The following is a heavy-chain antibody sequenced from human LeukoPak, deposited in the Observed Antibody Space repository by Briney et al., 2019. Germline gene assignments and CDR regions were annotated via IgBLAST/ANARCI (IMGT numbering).Heavy chain of an antibody. CDR2: IRYDGSNK. J-gene: IGHJ4*02. CDR3: ARNPVGATTSIYFDY. CDR1: GFTFSSYD. D-gene: IGHD1-26*01. Sequence: GGSLRLSCAASGFTFSSYDMHWVRQAPGKGLEWVAFIRYDGSNKYYADSVKGRFTISRDNSKNTLYLQMNSLRAEDTAVYYCARNPVGATTSIYFDYWGQGTLVTVSS. V-gene: IGHV3-33*08.